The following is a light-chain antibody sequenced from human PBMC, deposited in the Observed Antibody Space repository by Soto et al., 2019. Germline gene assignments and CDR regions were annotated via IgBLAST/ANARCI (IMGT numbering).Light chain of an antibody. CDR2: YDS. Sequence: SDELTQSPSVSVAPEKTATITCGGNNIGNKRVHWYRQKPGQAPVLLISYDSDRPSGIPERFSGSNSGNTATLTISRVEAGDEADYYCQVWDIMTDNYVFGSGTKVTVL. CDR1: NIGNKR. J-gene: IGLJ1*01. V-gene: IGLV3-21*04. CDR3: QVWDIMTDNYV.